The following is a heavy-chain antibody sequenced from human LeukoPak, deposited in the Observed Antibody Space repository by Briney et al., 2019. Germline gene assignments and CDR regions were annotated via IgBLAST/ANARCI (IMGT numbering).Heavy chain of an antibody. CDR1: RFIFSSYA. J-gene: IGHJ4*02. CDR2: TSSNGGRT. D-gene: IGHD3-22*01. CDR3: SRGSRNYYDSSGYYYY. Sequence: PGGSLRLSCAPSRFIFSSYAVHWVRHAQGKGLEYVLATSSNGGRTLHANSVRGRFTIHRHNSEHTLYLQMGSVRAGDMAVYDCSRGSRNYYDSSGYYYYWGQGTLVTVSS. V-gene: IGHV3-64*01.